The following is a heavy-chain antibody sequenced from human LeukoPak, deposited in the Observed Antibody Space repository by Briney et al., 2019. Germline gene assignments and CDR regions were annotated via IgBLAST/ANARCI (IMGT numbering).Heavy chain of an antibody. J-gene: IGHJ4*02. V-gene: IGHV4-34*01. D-gene: IGHD6-19*01. CDR1: GGSFSGYY. CDR2: IYYSGST. CDR3: ARHGYSSGWYGRRPIDY. Sequence: SETLSLTCAVYGGSFSGYYWSWIRQPPGKGLEWIGSIYYSGSTYYNPSLKSRVTISVDTSKNRFSLKLSSVTAADTAVYYCARHGYSSGWYGRRPIDYWGQGTLVTVSS.